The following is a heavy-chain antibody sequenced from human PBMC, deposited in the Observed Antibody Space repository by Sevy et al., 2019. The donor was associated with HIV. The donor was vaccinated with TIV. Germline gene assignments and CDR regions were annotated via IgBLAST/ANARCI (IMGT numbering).Heavy chain of an antibody. CDR3: ARGGHSGSYFDY. V-gene: IGHV4-61*01. D-gene: IGHD1-26*01. CDR2: IYYSGST. CDR1: GGSVSSGSYY. Sequence: SETLSLTCTVSGGSVSSGSYYWSWIRQPPGKGLEWIGYIYYSGSTNYNPSLKSRVTISVDTSKNQFSLKLSSVTAVDTAVYYCARGGHSGSYFDYWGQGTLVTVSS. J-gene: IGHJ4*02.